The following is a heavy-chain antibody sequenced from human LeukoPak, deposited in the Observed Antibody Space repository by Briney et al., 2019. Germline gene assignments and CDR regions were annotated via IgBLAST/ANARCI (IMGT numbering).Heavy chain of an antibody. Sequence: GGSLRLSCAASGFTFSSYAMSWVRQAPGKGLEWVSAISGSGGSTYYADSAKGRFTISRDNSKNTLYLQMNSLRAEDTAVYYCAKVARRSLVRDYGDYFDYWGQGTLVTVSS. CDR1: GFTFSSYA. D-gene: IGHD4-17*01. J-gene: IGHJ4*02. CDR2: ISGSGGST. CDR3: AKVARRSLVRDYGDYFDY. V-gene: IGHV3-23*01.